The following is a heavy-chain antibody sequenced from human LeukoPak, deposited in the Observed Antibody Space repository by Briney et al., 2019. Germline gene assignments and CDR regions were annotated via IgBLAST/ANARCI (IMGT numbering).Heavy chain of an antibody. CDR2: ISGSGGST. Sequence: GGSLRLSCAASGFTFSSYAMSWVRQAPGKGLEWVSAISGSGGSTYYADSVKGRFTISRDNSKNTLYLQMNSLRAEDTAVYYCAKEIRFISAKLERPYFDYWGQGTLVTVSS. D-gene: IGHD1-1*01. V-gene: IGHV3-23*01. CDR1: GFTFSSYA. J-gene: IGHJ4*02. CDR3: AKEIRFISAKLERPYFDY.